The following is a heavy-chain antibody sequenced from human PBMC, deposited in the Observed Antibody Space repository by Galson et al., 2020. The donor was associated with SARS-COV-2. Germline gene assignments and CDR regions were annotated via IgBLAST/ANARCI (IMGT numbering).Heavy chain of an antibody. J-gene: IGHJ6*03. V-gene: IGHV4-61*02. CDR1: GGSMTSGTFY. D-gene: IGHD2-21*02. CDR3: ARDGDCGDDCYSYYMEV. CDR2: IYASGAT. Sequence: SETLSLTCTVSGGSMTSGTFYWNWVRQPAGKGLEWIGRIYASGATNYNPSLKSRVSISIDTSKNLFSLRLSSVTAADTAVYYCARDGDCGDDCYSYYMEVWGKGTTVTISS.